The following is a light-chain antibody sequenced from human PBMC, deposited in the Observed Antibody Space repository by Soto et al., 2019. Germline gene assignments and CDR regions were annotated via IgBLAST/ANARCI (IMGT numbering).Light chain of an antibody. CDR3: ATWDDSLNGVYV. Sequence: QSLLTQPPSASGTPGQGVTISCSGSTSNIGSNYVYWYQQLPGTAPKLLIYRNNQRPSGVPDRFSGSKSGTSASLAISGLRSDDEADYFCATWDDSLNGVYVFGTGTKLTVL. J-gene: IGLJ1*01. CDR1: TSNIGSNY. V-gene: IGLV1-47*01. CDR2: RNN.